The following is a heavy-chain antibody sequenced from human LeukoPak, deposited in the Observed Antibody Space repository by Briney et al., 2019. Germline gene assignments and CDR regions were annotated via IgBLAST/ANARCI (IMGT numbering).Heavy chain of an antibody. V-gene: IGHV5-51*01. CDR3: ASKSGSYNDAFDI. J-gene: IGHJ3*02. Sequence: GESLKISCKGSGYSFTSYWIGWVRQMPGKGLGWMGIIYPGDSDTRYSPSFQGQVTISADKSISTAYLQWSSLKALDTAMYYCASKSGSYNDAFDIWGQGTMVTVSS. CDR2: IYPGDSDT. CDR1: GYSFTSYW. D-gene: IGHD1-26*01.